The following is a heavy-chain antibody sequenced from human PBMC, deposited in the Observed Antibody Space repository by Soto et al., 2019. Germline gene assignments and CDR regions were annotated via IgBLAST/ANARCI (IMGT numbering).Heavy chain of an antibody. Sequence: GASVKVSCKASGYTFTSYAMHWVRQAPGQRLEWMGWINAGNGNTKYSQKFQGRVTITRDTSASTAYMELSSLRSEDTAVYYCARASFTVSGSPSTSDYWGQGTLVTVPS. J-gene: IGHJ4*02. CDR1: GYTFTSYA. CDR2: INAGNGNT. V-gene: IGHV1-3*01. D-gene: IGHD3-22*01. CDR3: ARASFTVSGSPSTSDY.